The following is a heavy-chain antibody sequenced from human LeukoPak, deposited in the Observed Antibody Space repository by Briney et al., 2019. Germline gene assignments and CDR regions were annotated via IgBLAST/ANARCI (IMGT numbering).Heavy chain of an antibody. CDR3: AREGGYSYGYSSYYYYGMDV. CDR2: INPNSGDT. D-gene: IGHD5-18*01. V-gene: IGHV1-2*06. Sequence: ASVKVSCKASGYTFTGYYMHWVRQAPGQGLEWMGRINPNSGDTNYAQEFQGRVTMTRDTSISTAYMELSRLRSDDTAVYYCAREGGYSYGYSSYYYYGMDVWGQGTTVTVSS. J-gene: IGHJ6*02. CDR1: GYTFTGYY.